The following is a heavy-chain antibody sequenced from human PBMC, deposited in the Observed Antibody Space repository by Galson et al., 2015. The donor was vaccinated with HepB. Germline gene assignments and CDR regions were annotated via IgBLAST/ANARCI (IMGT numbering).Heavy chain of an antibody. CDR3: ARDADYGGNPFDY. J-gene: IGHJ4*02. CDR1: GFTFSSYS. Sequence: SGFTFSSYSMNWVRQAPGKGLEWVSSISSSSSYIYYADSVKGRFTISRDNAKNSLYLQMNSLRAEDTAVYYCARDADYGGNPFDYWGQGTLVTVSS. V-gene: IGHV3-21*01. CDR2: ISSSSSYI. D-gene: IGHD4-23*01.